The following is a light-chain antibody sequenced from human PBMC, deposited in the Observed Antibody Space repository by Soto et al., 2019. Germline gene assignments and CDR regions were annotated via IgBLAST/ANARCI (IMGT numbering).Light chain of an antibody. J-gene: IGKJ1*01. CDR3: QQYDKWPTWT. V-gene: IGKV3-15*01. Sequence: EIVLTQSPATLSVSPGERATLSCRASQSVSRDLAWYQQKPGQAPRLLIYGASIRAPSIPARFSGSGSGTDFTLTISSLQSEDFAVYYCQQYDKWPTWTFGQGTKVENK. CDR2: GAS. CDR1: QSVSRD.